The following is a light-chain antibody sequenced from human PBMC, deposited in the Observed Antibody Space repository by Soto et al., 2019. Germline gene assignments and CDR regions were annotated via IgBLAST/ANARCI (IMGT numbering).Light chain of an antibody. Sequence: DIPMTPSPSSLSASVGDRVTITCRASQSIRSFLTWYQPKPGKAPKFLIYVASSLQSGVPSRFSGSGSGTDFTRTISSLQPEEFATDYWQQSYSTPYTFGQGTKLEIK. V-gene: IGKV1-39*01. CDR3: QQSYSTPYT. CDR2: VAS. CDR1: QSIRSF. J-gene: IGKJ2*01.